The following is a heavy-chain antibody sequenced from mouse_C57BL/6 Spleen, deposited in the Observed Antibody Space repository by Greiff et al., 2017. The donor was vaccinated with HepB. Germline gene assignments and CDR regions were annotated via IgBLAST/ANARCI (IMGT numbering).Heavy chain of an antibody. J-gene: IGHJ3*01. V-gene: IGHV1-55*01. CDR3: ANYYGSWVWFAY. CDR1: GYTFTSYW. CDR2: IYPGSGST. D-gene: IGHD1-1*01. Sequence: QVQLKQPGAELVKPGASVKMSCKASGYTFTSYWITWVKQRPGQGLEWIGDIYPGSGSTNYNEKFKSKATLTVDTSSSTAYMQLSSLTSEDSAVYYCANYYGSWVWFAYWGQGTLVTVSA.